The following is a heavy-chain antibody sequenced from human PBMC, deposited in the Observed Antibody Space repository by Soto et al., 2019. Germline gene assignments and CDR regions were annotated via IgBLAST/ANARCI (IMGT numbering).Heavy chain of an antibody. D-gene: IGHD1-7*01. V-gene: IGHV4-59*08. J-gene: IGHJ4*02. CDR3: ARQKELLYYFDY. CDR1: GGTISSWY. Sequence: SETLSLTCTVSGGTISSWYWSWIRQPPGKGLEWIGYIYYSGSTNYNPSLKSRVTISVDTSKNQFSLKLSSVTAADTAVYYCARQKELLYYFDYWGQGTLVTVSS. CDR2: IYYSGST.